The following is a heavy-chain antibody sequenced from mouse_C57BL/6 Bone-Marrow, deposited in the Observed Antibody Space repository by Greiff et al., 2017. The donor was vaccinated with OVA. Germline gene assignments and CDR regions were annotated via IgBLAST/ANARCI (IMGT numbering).Heavy chain of an antibody. CDR3: TWLRRFFFDY. D-gene: IGHD2-2*01. CDR1: GYTFTSYW. J-gene: IGHJ2*01. CDR2: IYPGNSDT. V-gene: IGHV1-5*01. Sequence: VQLQQSGTVLARPGASVKMSCKTSGYTFTSYWMHWVKQRPGQGLEWIGAIYPGNSDTSYNQKFKGKAKLTAVTSASTAYMELSRLTNEDSAVYYCTWLRRFFFDYWGQGTTRTDSS.